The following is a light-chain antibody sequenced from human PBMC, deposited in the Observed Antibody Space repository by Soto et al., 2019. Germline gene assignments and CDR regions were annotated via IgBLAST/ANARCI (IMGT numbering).Light chain of an antibody. J-gene: IGLJ2*01. CDR1: SGDIGSYTY. CDR3: SSYTTNSPPVV. V-gene: IGLV2-14*01. CDR2: EVT. Sequence: QSALTQPASVSGSPGQSITISCTGTSGDIGSYTYVSWYQQYPGKAPKLLISEVTNQPSGVSNRFSGSKSGNTASLTISGLQAEDEAHYYCSSYTTNSPPVVFGGGTKVTVL.